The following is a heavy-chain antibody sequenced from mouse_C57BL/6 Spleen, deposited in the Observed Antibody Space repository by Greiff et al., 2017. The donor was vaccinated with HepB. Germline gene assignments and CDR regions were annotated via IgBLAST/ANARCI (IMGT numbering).Heavy chain of an antibody. CDR1: GYTFTDYN. Sequence: EVQLQQSGPELVKPGASVKMSCKASGYTFTDYNMHWVKQSHGKSLEWIGYINPNNGGTSYNQKFKGKATLTVNKSSSTAYMELSSLTSEDSAVYYCARWITTVVAFDYWGQGTTLTVSS. D-gene: IGHD1-1*01. V-gene: IGHV1-22*01. CDR2: INPNNGGT. J-gene: IGHJ2*01. CDR3: ARWITTVVAFDY.